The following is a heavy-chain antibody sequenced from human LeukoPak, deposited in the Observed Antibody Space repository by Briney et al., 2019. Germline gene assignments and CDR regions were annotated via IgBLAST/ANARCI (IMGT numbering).Heavy chain of an antibody. CDR1: GFTFSDTW. J-gene: IGHJ4*02. D-gene: IGHD4-17*01. V-gene: IGHV3-15*01. Sequence: GGSLRLSCAASGFTFSDTWMTWVRQAPGKGLEWVGRIKSKTDGGTTDYAAPVKGRFTISRDDSKNTLYLQMNNLKTEDTAVYYCTTRGTTVTRSLRFDYWGQGTLVTVSS. CDR2: IKSKTDGGTT. CDR3: TTRGTTVTRSLRFDY.